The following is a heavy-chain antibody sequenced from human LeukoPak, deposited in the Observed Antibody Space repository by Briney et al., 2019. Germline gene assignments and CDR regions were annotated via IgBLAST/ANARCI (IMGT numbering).Heavy chain of an antibody. D-gene: IGHD6-13*01. CDR1: GFTFTLYP. J-gene: IGHJ4*02. CDR2: ISDDGSNK. V-gene: IGHV3-30*04. Sequence: GGSLRLSCAASGFTFTLYPMHWVRQAPGKGLEWVTVISDDGSNKYYADSVKGRFTISRDNPKNTLYQQMNSRRDEDTAVYFCARGEIAAAGTTPFDCWGQGTLVTVSS. CDR3: ARGEIAAAGTTPFDC.